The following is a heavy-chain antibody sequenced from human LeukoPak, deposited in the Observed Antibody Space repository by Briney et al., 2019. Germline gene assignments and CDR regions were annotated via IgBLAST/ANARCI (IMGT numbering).Heavy chain of an antibody. CDR3: AREKRRYSSSWYLLAY. D-gene: IGHD6-13*01. CDR1: GGTFSSYA. Sequence: SVKVSCKASGGTFSSYAISWVRQAPGQGLEWMGGIIPIFGTANYAQKFQGRVTITADESTSTAYMELSSLRSEDTAVYYCAREKRRYSSSWYLLAYWGQGTLVTVSS. J-gene: IGHJ4*02. V-gene: IGHV1-69*13. CDR2: IIPIFGTA.